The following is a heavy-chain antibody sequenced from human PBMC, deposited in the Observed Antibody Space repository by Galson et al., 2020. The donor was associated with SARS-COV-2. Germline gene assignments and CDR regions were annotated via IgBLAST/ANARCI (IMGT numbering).Heavy chain of an antibody. V-gene: IGHV4-31*03. CDR2: IYYSGST. Sequence: SETLSLTCTVSGGSISSGGYYWSWIRQHPGKGLEWIGYIYYSGSTYYNPSLKSRVTISVDTSKNQFSLKLSSVTAADTAVYYCARGRFGELFRTLCYFDYWGQGTLVTVSS. CDR3: ARGRFGELFRTLCYFDY. D-gene: IGHD3-10*01. CDR1: GGSISSGGYY. J-gene: IGHJ4*02.